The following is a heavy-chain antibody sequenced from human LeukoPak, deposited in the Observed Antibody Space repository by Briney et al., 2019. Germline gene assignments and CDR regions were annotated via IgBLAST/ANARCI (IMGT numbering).Heavy chain of an antibody. J-gene: IGHJ4*02. CDR3: ARESYSSGWSKNFDY. CDR2: IYHSGST. Sequence: PSETLSLTCTVSGYSISSGYYWGWIRQPPGKGLEWIGSIYHSGSTNYNPSLKSRVTISVDTSKNQFSLKLSSVTAADTAVYYCARESYSSGWSKNFDYWGQGTLVTVSS. V-gene: IGHV4-38-2*02. D-gene: IGHD6-19*01. CDR1: GYSISSGYY.